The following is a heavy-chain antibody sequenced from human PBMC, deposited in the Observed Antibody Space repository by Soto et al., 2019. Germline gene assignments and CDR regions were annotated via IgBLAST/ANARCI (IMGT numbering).Heavy chain of an antibody. D-gene: IGHD7-27*01. Sequence: QVQLVESGGGVVQPGRSLRLSCAASGFTFSSYGMHWVRQAPGKGLEWVAVIWYDGSNKYYADSVKGRFTISRDNSKNTLYLQMNSLRAEDTAVYYCARDGEPNWGSTGWYFDLWGRGTLVTVSS. J-gene: IGHJ2*01. CDR2: IWYDGSNK. CDR3: ARDGEPNWGSTGWYFDL. CDR1: GFTFSSYG. V-gene: IGHV3-33*01.